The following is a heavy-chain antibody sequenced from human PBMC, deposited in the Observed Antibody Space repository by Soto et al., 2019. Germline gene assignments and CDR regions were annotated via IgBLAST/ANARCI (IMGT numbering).Heavy chain of an antibody. CDR1: GFTFSSYA. D-gene: IGHD1-26*01. CDR3: ASLYSGSYAPGY. J-gene: IGHJ4*02. Sequence: GGSLRLSCAASGFTFSSYAMHWVRQAPGKGLEWVAVISYDGSNKYYADSVKGRFTISRDNSKNTVYLQMNSLRAEDTAVYYCASLYSGSYAPGYWGQGTLVTVSS. V-gene: IGHV3-30-3*01. CDR2: ISYDGSNK.